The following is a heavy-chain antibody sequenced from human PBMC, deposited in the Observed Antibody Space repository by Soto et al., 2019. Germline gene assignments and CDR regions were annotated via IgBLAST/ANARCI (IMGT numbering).Heavy chain of an antibody. CDR2: IYPTGST. CDR3: ATGRSEIVPGAMDT. D-gene: IGHD2-2*01. Sequence: QVQLQESGPGLVKPSETLSLSCTVSGGSFSSYYCNWVRKSAGKGLEWIGRIYPTGSTTYNPSLKSRLTMSVDTSTNQSSLRLTSMTAADTAVYYCATGRSEIVPGAMDTWGQGTLVTVSS. V-gene: IGHV4-4*07. J-gene: IGHJ5*02. CDR1: GGSFSSYY.